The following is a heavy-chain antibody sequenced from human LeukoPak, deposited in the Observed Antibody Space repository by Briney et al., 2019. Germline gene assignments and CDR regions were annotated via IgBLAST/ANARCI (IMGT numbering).Heavy chain of an antibody. CDR2: IYHSGST. D-gene: IGHD3-10*01. CDR3: ARAFGGPKEAVRGVSYYYGMDV. CDR1: GGSISSGGYS. J-gene: IGHJ6*02. Sequence: PSQTLSLTCAVSGGSISSGGYSWSWIRQPPGKGLEWIGYIYHSGSTYYNPSLKSRVTISVDRSKNQFSLKLSSVTAADTAVYYCARAFGGPKEAVRGVSYYYGMDVWGQGTTVIVSS. V-gene: IGHV4-30-2*01.